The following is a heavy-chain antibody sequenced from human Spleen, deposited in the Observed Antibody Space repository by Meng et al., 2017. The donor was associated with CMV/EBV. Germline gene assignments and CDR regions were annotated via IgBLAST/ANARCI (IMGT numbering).Heavy chain of an antibody. V-gene: IGHV3-7*01. CDR2: IKQDGSEK. D-gene: IGHD2-21*01. CDR3: ARDRFMCGGDCYPS. Sequence: GESLKISCAASGFTFSSYWMSWVRQAPGKGLEWVANIKQDGSEKYYVDSVKGRFTISRDNAKKSLYLQMNSLRAEDTAVYYCARDRFMCGGDCYPSWGQGTMVTVSS. CDR1: GFTFSSYW. J-gene: IGHJ3*01.